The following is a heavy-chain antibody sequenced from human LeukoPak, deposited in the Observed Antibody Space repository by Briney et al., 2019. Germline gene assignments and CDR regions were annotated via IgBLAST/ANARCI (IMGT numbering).Heavy chain of an antibody. V-gene: IGHV3-21*01. Sequence: GGSLRLSCAGSGFIFSASGMSWVRQLPGKGLEWVSSIRSSSYIFYTDSVKGRFTISRDNTKNSLYLHMNSLRVEDTALYYCAKGNDILTLWGQGTLVTVSS. CDR2: IRSSSYI. CDR1: GFIFSASG. D-gene: IGHD3-9*01. J-gene: IGHJ4*02. CDR3: AKGNDILTL.